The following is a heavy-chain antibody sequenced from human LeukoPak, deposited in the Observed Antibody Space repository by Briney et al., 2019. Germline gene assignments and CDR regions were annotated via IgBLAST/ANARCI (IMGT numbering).Heavy chain of an antibody. Sequence: GGSLRLSCAASGFTFRSYWMDWVCQAPGKGLVWVSRINRDGSTTNYGDSVKGRFTISRDNAKNTLYLQMNSLRAEDTAVYYCARGGYYGSGRYYFDSWGQGTLVTVSS. CDR2: INRDGSTT. CDR1: GFTFRSYW. V-gene: IGHV3-74*01. J-gene: IGHJ4*02. D-gene: IGHD3-3*01. CDR3: ARGGYYGSGRYYFDS.